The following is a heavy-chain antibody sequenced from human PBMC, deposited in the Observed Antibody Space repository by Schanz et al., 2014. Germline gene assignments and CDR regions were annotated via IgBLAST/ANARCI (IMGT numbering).Heavy chain of an antibody. CDR3: ARDGDRFYHNYYMDV. J-gene: IGHJ6*03. Sequence: DVQLLESGGGVVQPGRSLRLSCAASGFTLSNSDMHWVRQGTGKGLEWVSTIGYLGDTYYPDSVKGRFTVSRDNARNSLYLHMNTLGAEDTAVYFCARDGDRFYHNYYMDVWGKGTTXSVSS. CDR1: GFTLSNSD. D-gene: IGHD4-17*01. V-gene: IGHV3-13*01. CDR2: IGYLGDT.